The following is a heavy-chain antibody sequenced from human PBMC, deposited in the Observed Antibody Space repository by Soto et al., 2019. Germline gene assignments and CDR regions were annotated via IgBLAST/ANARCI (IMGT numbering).Heavy chain of an antibody. V-gene: IGHV3-33*01. J-gene: IGHJ4*02. CDR1: GFTFSSYD. D-gene: IGHD2-2*02. CDR3: ARDPIHEGYYFDY. Sequence: QVQLVESGGRVVQPGRSLRLSCAASGFTFSSYDIHWVRQAPGKGLEWVAVIGYDGNDKYYVDSVKGRFTISRDNSKNTLYLQMNDLRAEDTAVYYCARDPIHEGYYFDYWGQGTLVTVSS. CDR2: IGYDGNDK.